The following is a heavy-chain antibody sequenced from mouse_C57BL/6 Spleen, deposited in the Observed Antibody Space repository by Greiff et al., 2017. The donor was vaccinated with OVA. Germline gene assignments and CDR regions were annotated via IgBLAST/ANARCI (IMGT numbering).Heavy chain of an antibody. Sequence: QVQLQQSGAELVRPGTSVKVSCKASGYAFTNYLIEWVKQRPGQGLEWIGVINPGSGGTNYNEKVKGKATLTADKSSSTAYMQLSSLTSEDSAVYFCARRARDYAMDYWGQGTSVTVSS. CDR3: ARRARDYAMDY. V-gene: IGHV1-54*01. CDR1: GYAFTNYL. CDR2: INPGSGGT. D-gene: IGHD3-3*01. J-gene: IGHJ4*01.